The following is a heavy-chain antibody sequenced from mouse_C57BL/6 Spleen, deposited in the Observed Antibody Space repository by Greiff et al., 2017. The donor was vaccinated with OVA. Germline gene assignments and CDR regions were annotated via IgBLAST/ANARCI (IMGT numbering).Heavy chain of an antibody. CDR2: ISYDGSN. J-gene: IGHJ3*01. D-gene: IGHD1-1*02. CDR3: ARDRDYGGWFAY. CDR1: GYSITSGYY. Sequence: EVQLVESGPGLVKPSQSLSLTCSVTGYSITSGYYWNWIRQFPGNKLEWMGYISYDGSNNYNPSLKNRISITRDTSKNQFFLKLNSVTTEDTATYYCARDRDYGGWFAYWGQGTLVTVSA. V-gene: IGHV3-6*01.